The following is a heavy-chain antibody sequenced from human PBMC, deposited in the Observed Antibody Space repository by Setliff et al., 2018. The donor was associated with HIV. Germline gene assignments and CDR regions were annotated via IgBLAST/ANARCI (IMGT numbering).Heavy chain of an antibody. D-gene: IGHD3-10*01. Sequence: GGSLRLSCAASGFTFDDYAMHWVRQAPGKGLEWVSGISWNSGSIGYADSLKGRFTISRDNSKNTVYLQMDSLRPEDTSLYYCARGGLYGSGSYFGWGFLDHWGQGTMVTVSS. CDR1: GFTFDDYA. V-gene: IGHV3-9*01. CDR2: ISWNSGSI. CDR3: ARGGLYGSGSYFGWGFLDH. J-gene: IGHJ4*02.